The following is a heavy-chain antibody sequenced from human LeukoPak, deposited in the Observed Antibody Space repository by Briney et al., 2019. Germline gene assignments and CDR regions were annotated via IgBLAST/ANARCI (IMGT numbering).Heavy chain of an antibody. V-gene: IGHV4-34*01. Sequence: SETLSLTCAVYGGSFSGYYWSWIRQPPGKGLEWIGEINHSGSTNYNPSLKSRVTISVDTSKNQFSLKLSSVTAADTAVYYCARDQYSSSWYWFDPWGQGTLVTVSS. CDR3: ARDQYSSSWYWFDP. CDR1: GGSFSGYY. J-gene: IGHJ5*02. CDR2: INHSGST. D-gene: IGHD6-13*01.